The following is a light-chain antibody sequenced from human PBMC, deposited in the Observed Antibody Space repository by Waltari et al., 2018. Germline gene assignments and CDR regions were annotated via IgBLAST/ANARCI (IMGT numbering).Light chain of an antibody. CDR1: QSISSW. J-gene: IGKJ1*01. V-gene: IGKV1-5*03. CDR2: AAS. Sequence: DIQMTQSPSTLSASVGDRVTITCRASQSISSWLAWYQQKPGKAPDLLIYAASTLHSGVPSRFSGGGSGTEFTLTISSLQPDDSATYYCQQYYTYPWTFDQGTKVEIK. CDR3: QQYYTYPWT.